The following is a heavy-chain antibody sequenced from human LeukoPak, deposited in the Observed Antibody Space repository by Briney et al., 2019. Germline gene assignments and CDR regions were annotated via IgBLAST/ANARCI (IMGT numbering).Heavy chain of an antibody. D-gene: IGHD6-13*01. CDR2: ISPDGSTT. Sequence: GGSLRLSCAASGFTFSTYWMHWVRQAPGQGPVWVSRISPDGSTTTYADSVRGRFSISRDNAKNTLYMQMNSLRVDDTAVYYCVRGSSTWSPLGDYWGQGTLVNVST. CDR3: VRGSSTWSPLGDY. CDR1: GFTFSTYW. V-gene: IGHV3-74*01. J-gene: IGHJ4*02.